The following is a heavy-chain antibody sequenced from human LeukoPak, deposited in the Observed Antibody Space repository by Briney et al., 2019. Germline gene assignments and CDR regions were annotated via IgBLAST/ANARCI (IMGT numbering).Heavy chain of an antibody. V-gene: IGHV4-39*01. D-gene: IGHD3-22*01. CDR2: IYYSGST. CDR1: GGSISSSSYY. J-gene: IGHJ3*02. Sequence: SEALSLTCTVSGGSISSSSYYWGWIRQPPGKGLEWIGSIYYSGSTYYNPSLKSRVTISVDTSKNQFSLKLSSVTAADTAVYYCASHYYDSREHHDAFDIWGQGTMVTVSS. CDR3: ASHYYDSREHHDAFDI.